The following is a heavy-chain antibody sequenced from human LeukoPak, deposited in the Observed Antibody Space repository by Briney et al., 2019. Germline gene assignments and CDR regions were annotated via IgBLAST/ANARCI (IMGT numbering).Heavy chain of an antibody. J-gene: IGHJ4*02. Sequence: GGSLRLSCAASGLTFSNYAIHWVRQAPGKGLEWVAVISYDGSNQYYADSMKGRFTISRDNSKNTVFLQMNSLRGEDTSVYYCATVREWRQLWLPFHYWGQGTLVTVSS. CDR3: ATVREWRQLWLPFHY. CDR2: ISYDGSNQ. D-gene: IGHD5-18*01. CDR1: GLTFSNYA. V-gene: IGHV3-30*04.